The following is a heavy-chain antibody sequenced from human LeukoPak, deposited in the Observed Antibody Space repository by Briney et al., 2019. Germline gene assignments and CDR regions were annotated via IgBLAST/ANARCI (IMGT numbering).Heavy chain of an antibody. Sequence: PGGSLRLSCAASGFTFSSYAMSWVRQAPGKGLEWVSAICGGGGSTYYADSVKGRFNISRDNSKNTLYLQMNRLRAEDTAVYYCAKEPKRDFDWPDGYFDYWGQGTLVTVSS. CDR2: ICGGGGST. CDR3: AKEPKRDFDWPDGYFDY. J-gene: IGHJ4*02. D-gene: IGHD3-9*01. V-gene: IGHV3-23*01. CDR1: GFTFSSYA.